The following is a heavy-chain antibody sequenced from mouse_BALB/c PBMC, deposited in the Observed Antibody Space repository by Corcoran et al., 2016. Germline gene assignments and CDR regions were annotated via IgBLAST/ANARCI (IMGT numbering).Heavy chain of an antibody. CDR3: ARSNYGNYGDYYAMDY. Sequence: EVQLQQSGPELVKPGASLKISCKASGYSFTDYTMNWVKQSHGKNLEWIGLINPYNGGTSYNQKFKGKATLTVDKSSSTAYMELLSLTSEDSAVYYCARSNYGNYGDYYAMDYWGQGTSVTVSS. CDR1: GYSFTDYT. CDR2: INPYNGGT. V-gene: IGHV1-26*01. J-gene: IGHJ4*01. D-gene: IGHD2-1*01.